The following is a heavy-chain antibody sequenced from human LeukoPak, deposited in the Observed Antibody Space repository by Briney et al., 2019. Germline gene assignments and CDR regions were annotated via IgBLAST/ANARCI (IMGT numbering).Heavy chain of an antibody. CDR2: VGTVGDT. CDR3: ARVRTWSVVYYFMDV. Sequence: GGSLRLSCAASGLTFSSYDMHWVRQVTGKGLEWVSAVGTVGDTYYPGSVKGRFTVSRENARNSLFLQMNSLRAGDAAVYYCARVRTWSVVYYFMDVWGQGNTVTVSS. D-gene: IGHD3-3*01. CDR1: GLTFSSYD. J-gene: IGHJ6*02. V-gene: IGHV3-13*01.